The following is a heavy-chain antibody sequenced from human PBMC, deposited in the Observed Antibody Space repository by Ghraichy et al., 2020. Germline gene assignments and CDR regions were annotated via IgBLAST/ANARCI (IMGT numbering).Heavy chain of an antibody. D-gene: IGHD6-19*01. CDR1: GFTFSSYA. J-gene: IGHJ2*01. V-gene: IGHV3-30*04. CDR2: ISYDGSNK. CDR3: ARADVQQVAENY. Sequence: GGSLRLSCAASGFTFSSYAMHWVRQAPGKGLEWVAVISYDGSNKYYADSVKGRFTISRDNSKNTLYLQMNSLRAEDTAVYYCARADVQQVAENYWGRGTLVTVSS.